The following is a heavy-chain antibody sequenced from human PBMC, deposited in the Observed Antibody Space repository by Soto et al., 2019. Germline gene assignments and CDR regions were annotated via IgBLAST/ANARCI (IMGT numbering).Heavy chain of an antibody. CDR1: GFTFSDYY. D-gene: IGHD5-12*01. CDR3: ARDHKGGYVGRDYFDY. J-gene: IGHJ4*02. Sequence: NPGGSLRLSCAASGFTFSDYYMSWIRQAPGKGLEWVSYISSSGSTIYYADSVKGRFTISRDNAKNSLYLQMNSLRAEDTAVYYCARDHKGGYVGRDYFDYWGQGTLVTVSS. CDR2: ISSSGSTI. V-gene: IGHV3-11*01.